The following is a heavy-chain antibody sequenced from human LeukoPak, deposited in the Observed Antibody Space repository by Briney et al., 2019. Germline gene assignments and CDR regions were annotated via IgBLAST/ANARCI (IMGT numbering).Heavy chain of an antibody. D-gene: IGHD3-3*01. CDR3: ARDNYDFWSGYTVFDY. V-gene: IGHV1-8*03. CDR1: GYTFTSYE. CDR2: MNPNSGNT. J-gene: IGHJ4*02. Sequence: ASVKVSCKASGYTFTSYEINWVRQATGQGLEWMGWMNPNSGNTGYAQKFQGRVTITRNTSISTAYMELSSLRSEDTAVYYCARDNYDFWSGYTVFDYWGQGTLVTVSS.